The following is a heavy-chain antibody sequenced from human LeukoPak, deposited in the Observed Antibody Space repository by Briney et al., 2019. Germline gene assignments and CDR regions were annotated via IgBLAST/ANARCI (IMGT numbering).Heavy chain of an antibody. Sequence: GGSLRLSCAASGFTFSTYGMHWVRQAPGKGLEWGAVIWYDGSNKYYADSVKGRFTISRDNSKTTLYMQMNSLGAEDTAVYYCARDMGPYYDILTGPDFWGQGTLVTVSS. CDR2: IWYDGSNK. J-gene: IGHJ4*02. CDR1: GFTFSTYG. V-gene: IGHV3-33*01. D-gene: IGHD3-9*01. CDR3: ARDMGPYYDILTGPDF.